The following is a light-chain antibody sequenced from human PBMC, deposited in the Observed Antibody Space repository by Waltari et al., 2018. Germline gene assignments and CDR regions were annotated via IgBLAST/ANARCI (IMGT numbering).Light chain of an antibody. CDR2: HTS. V-gene: IGKV3-20*01. CDR1: QSIVKY. CDR3: QHYVRLPAT. Sequence: EIMLTQSPGTLSLSTGDRATLSCKASQSIVKYLAWYQQKPGQAPRLLIYHTSIRATGIPDRFSGSGSETDFSLTISRLEPEDFAVYYCQHYVRLPATFGQGTNVEIK. J-gene: IGKJ1*01.